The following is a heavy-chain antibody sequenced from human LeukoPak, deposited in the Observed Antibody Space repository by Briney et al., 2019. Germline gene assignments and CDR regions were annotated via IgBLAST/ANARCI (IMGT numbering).Heavy chain of an antibody. Sequence: GASVKVACKPAGYIFTDYYLHWVRQPPGQGLEWMGWIDPNTGRTNYAENFQGRVSMTTDTSAGTSYMALCRLGSDDRAVYSCARTPVSVIRGVLEDGMDVWGQGTPVTVSS. V-gene: IGHV1-2*02. CDR1: GYIFTDYY. J-gene: IGHJ6*02. D-gene: IGHD3-10*01. CDR3: ARTPVSVIRGVLEDGMDV. CDR2: IDPNTGRT.